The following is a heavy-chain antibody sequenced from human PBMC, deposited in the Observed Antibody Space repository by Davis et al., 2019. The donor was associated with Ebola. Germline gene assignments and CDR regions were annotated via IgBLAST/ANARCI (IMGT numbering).Heavy chain of an antibody. D-gene: IGHD2-21*01. CDR1: GFTLSTYW. Sequence: HTGRSLRLSCAASGFTLSTYWMHWVRQAPGKGLVWISRINNDGSLTGYADSVKGRFTISRDNAKNTLYLQMNSLRAEDSAVYYCARGIGEDWGQGTLVTVSS. CDR3: ARGIGED. V-gene: IGHV3-74*01. J-gene: IGHJ4*02. CDR2: INNDGSLT.